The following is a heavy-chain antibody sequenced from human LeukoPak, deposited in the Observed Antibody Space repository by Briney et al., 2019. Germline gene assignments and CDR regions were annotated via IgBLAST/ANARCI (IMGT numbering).Heavy chain of an antibody. Sequence: ASVKVSCKASGYTFTSYGISWVRQAPGQGLEWMGWISAYNGNTNYAQKLQGRVTMTTDTSTGTAYMELRSLRSDDTAVYYCARELAAAGTPSYWGQGTLVTVSS. CDR1: GYTFTSYG. J-gene: IGHJ4*02. CDR3: ARELAAAGTPSY. V-gene: IGHV1-18*01. CDR2: ISAYNGNT. D-gene: IGHD6-13*01.